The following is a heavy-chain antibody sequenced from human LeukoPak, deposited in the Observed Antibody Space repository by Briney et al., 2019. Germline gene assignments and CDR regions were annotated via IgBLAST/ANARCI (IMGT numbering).Heavy chain of an antibody. D-gene: IGHD3-9*01. CDR3: ARSFYDILTGYYGDYYGMDV. J-gene: IGHJ6*02. CDR1: GFTFSTYS. V-gene: IGHV3-33*08. CDR2: IWYDGSNK. Sequence: GGSLRLSCAASGFTFSTYSMNWVRQAPGKGLEWVAVIWYDGSNKYYADSVKGRFTISRDNSKNTLYLQMNSLRAEDTAVYYCARSFYDILTGYYGDYYGMDVWGQGTTVTVSS.